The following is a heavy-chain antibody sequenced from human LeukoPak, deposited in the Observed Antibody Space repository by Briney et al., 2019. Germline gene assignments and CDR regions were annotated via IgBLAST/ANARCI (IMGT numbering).Heavy chain of an antibody. CDR1: GGSISSYY. CDR3: ARLSLYYYDSSGYYFDY. D-gene: IGHD3-22*01. CDR2: INHSGST. J-gene: IGHJ4*02. Sequence: SETLSLTCTVSGGSISSYYWSWIRQPPGKGLEWIGEINHSGSTNYNPSLKSRVTISVDTSENQFSLKLSSVTAADTAVYYCARLSLYYYDSSGYYFDYWGQGTLVTVSS. V-gene: IGHV4-59*08.